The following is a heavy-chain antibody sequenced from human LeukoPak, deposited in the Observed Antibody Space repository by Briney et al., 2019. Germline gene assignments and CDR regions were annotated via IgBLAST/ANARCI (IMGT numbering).Heavy chain of an antibody. V-gene: IGHV4-39*02. J-gene: IGHJ3*02. CDR3: ARECILDAFDI. CDR2: IYYSGST. D-gene: IGHD2-8*01. Sequence: KPSETLSLTCTVSGGSISSSSYYWGWIRQPPGKGLEWIGSIYYSGSTYYNPSLKSRVTISVDTSKNQFSLKLSSVTAADTAVYYCARECILDAFDIWGQGTMVTVSS. CDR1: GGSISSSSYY.